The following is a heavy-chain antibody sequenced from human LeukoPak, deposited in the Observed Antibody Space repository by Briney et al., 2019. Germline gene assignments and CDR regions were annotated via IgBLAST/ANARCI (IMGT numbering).Heavy chain of an antibody. CDR1: GFTFSDYA. CDR2: IRIKPYGGTP. V-gene: IGHV3-49*04. Sequence: SGGSLRLSCTASGFTFSDYAMTWVCQAPGKGLEWVGFIRIKPYGGTPDYAASVKGRFTISRDDSKSIAYLQMNSLKTDDTAVYYCSRGPFCGGSCYTIAVDYWGQGTLVTVSS. D-gene: IGHD2-15*01. CDR3: SRGPFCGGSCYTIAVDY. J-gene: IGHJ4*02.